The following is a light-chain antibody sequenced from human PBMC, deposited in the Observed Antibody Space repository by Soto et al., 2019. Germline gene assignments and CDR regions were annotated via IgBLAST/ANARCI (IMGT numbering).Light chain of an antibody. Sequence: EIVITQSPSTLSVSPGERATLSCRASQSVASNLAWYQQIPGQPPRLLIYGTSSRATGIPARFSGSGSGTEFTLTITSLQSEDFAIYYCQQYNDWPLFTFGPGTKVDIK. CDR3: QQYNDWPLFT. CDR1: QSVASN. V-gene: IGKV3-15*01. J-gene: IGKJ3*01. CDR2: GTS.